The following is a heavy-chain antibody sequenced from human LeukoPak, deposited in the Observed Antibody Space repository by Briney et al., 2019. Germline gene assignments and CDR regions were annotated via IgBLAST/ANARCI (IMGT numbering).Heavy chain of an antibody. V-gene: IGHV1-8*03. CDR1: GYTFTSYD. Sequence: ASVKVSCKASGYTFTSYDINWVRQATGQGLEWMGWMNPNSGNTGYAQKFQGRVTITRNTSISTAYMELSSLRSEDTAVYYCARRGGITIFGVVTAPDYWGQGTLVTVSS. CDR2: MNPNSGNT. CDR3: ARRGGITIFGVVTAPDY. J-gene: IGHJ4*02. D-gene: IGHD3-3*01.